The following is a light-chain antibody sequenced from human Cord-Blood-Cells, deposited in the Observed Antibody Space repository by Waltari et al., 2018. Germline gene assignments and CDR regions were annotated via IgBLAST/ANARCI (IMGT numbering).Light chain of an antibody. Sequence: ETVLTQSPATLSLSPGERATLSCRASQSVSSYLAWYQQKPGQAPRLLIYDASNRATGIPARFSGSGSGTDFTLTISSLEPEDFAVYYCQQRSNWPPGGTFGPGTKVDIK. J-gene: IGKJ3*01. CDR2: DAS. V-gene: IGKV3-11*01. CDR1: QSVSSY. CDR3: QQRSNWPPGGT.